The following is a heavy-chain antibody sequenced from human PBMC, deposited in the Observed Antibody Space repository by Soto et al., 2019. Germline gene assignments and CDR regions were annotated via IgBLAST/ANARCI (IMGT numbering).Heavy chain of an antibody. CDR1: GGSFSGHY. J-gene: IGHJ4*02. CDR3: ARGGDDSKGGRS. V-gene: IGHV4-34*01. D-gene: IGHD1-26*01. CDR2: IHYSGST. Sequence: QVQLQQWGAGLLKPSETLSVTCTVFGGSFSGHYCSWTRQSPGKGLEWIGEIHYSGSTNYSPSLKRRVTMSLDTSQSQFSLKLSSVTAADTAIYCCARGGDDSKGGRSWGPGTLVTVSS.